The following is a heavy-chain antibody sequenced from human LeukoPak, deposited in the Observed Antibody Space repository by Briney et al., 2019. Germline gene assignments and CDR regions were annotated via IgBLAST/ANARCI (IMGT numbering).Heavy chain of an antibody. D-gene: IGHD4-11*01. CDR3: ARDPGLQGNLYYMDV. CDR2: IIPIFGTA. V-gene: IGHV1-69*05. Sequence: SVKLSCKASGGTFSSYAISWVRQAPGQGLEWMGGIIPIFGTANYAQKLQGRVTMTTDTSTSTAYMELRSLRSDDTAVYYCARDPGLQGNLYYMDVWGKGTTVTVSS. J-gene: IGHJ6*03. CDR1: GGTFSSYA.